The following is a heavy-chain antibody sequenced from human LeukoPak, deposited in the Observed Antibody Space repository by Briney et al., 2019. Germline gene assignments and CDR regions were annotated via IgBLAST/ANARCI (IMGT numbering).Heavy chain of an antibody. CDR2: ISYDGSNK. CDR1: GFTFSSYA. D-gene: IGHD2-2*01. J-gene: IGHJ4*02. Sequence: GGSLRLSCAASGFTFSSYAMSWVRQAPGKGLEWVAVISYDGSNKYYADSVKGRFTISRDNSKNTLYLQMNSLRAEDTAVYYCARDKHCSSTSCPSDYWGQGTLVTVSS. CDR3: ARDKHCSSTSCPSDY. V-gene: IGHV3-30*04.